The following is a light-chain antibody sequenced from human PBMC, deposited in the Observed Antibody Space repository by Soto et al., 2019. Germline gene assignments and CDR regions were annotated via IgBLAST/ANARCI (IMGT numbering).Light chain of an antibody. CDR2: GNN. V-gene: IGLV1-44*01. CDR1: SSNIGRNT. CDR3: EAWDDSLSGGYV. J-gene: IGLJ1*01. Sequence: QSVLTQPPSASGTPGQRVTISCSGSSSNIGRNTVNWFQQFPGTAPTLLIYGNNQRPSGVPDRFSGSKSGTSASLAISGLQSEDEADYYCEAWDDSLSGGYVFGTGTKVTVL.